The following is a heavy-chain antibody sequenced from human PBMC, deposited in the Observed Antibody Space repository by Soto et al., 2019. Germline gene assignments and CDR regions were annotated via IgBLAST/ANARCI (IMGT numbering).Heavy chain of an antibody. J-gene: IGHJ5*02. Sequence: EVQLVESGGGLVQPGGSLRLSCAASGFTFSRYSMNWVRQAPGKGLEWVSYISSSSSTIYYADSVKGRFTISRDNAKNSLYLQMNTQRAENTAVYYCARHPDRIAQIGWFDPWGQRTLVTVSS. D-gene: IGHD6-13*01. CDR2: ISSSSSTI. V-gene: IGHV3-48*01. CDR3: ARHPDRIAQIGWFDP. CDR1: GFTFSRYS.